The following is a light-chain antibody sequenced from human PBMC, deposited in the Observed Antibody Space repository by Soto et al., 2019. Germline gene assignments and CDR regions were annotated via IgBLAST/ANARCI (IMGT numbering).Light chain of an antibody. CDR1: QGISSY. V-gene: IGKV1-39*01. J-gene: IGKJ5*01. CDR3: QQSYSTPST. Sequence: DIQLTQSPSFLSASVGDRVTITCRASQGISSYLAWYQQKPGKAPKLLIYAASTLQSGVPSRFSGSGSGTNFTLTISSLQPEDFATYYYQQSYSTPSTFGQGTRLEIK. CDR2: AAS.